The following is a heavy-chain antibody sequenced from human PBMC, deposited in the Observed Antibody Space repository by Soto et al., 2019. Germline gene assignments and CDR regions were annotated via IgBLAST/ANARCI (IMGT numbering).Heavy chain of an antibody. CDR1: GYSFTSYW. Sequence: GESLKISCKGSGYSFTSYWIGWVRQMPGKGLEWMVIIYPGDSDTRYSPSFQGQVTISSEKSIITAYLQGSSLKASDSAMYYCARHGVVVPGATAADYYYYYGMDVGGQGTTVTVSS. V-gene: IGHV5-51*01. D-gene: IGHD2-2*01. CDR3: ARHGVVVPGATAADYYYYYGMDV. J-gene: IGHJ6*02. CDR2: IYPGDSDT.